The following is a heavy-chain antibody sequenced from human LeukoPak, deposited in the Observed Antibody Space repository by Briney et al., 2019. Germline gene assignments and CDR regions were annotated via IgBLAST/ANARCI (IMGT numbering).Heavy chain of an antibody. J-gene: IGHJ4*02. Sequence: GGSLRFSCAASGFTFSSYAMHWVRQAPGKGLEWVAVISYDGSNKYYADSVKGRFTISRDNSKNTLYLQMNSLRAEDTAVYYCARDRELHFDYWGQGTLVTVSS. CDR3: ARDRELHFDY. V-gene: IGHV3-30-3*01. CDR2: ISYDGSNK. D-gene: IGHD1-26*01. CDR1: GFTFSSYA.